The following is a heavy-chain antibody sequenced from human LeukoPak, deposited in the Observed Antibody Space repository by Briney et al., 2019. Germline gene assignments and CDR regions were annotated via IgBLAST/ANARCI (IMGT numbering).Heavy chain of an antibody. CDR3: ARELAYPPPNYYDSSGYYYFTAFDP. V-gene: IGHV4-31*03. J-gene: IGHJ5*02. CDR2: IYYSGST. D-gene: IGHD3-22*01. Sequence: PSETLSLTCTVSGGSISSGGYYWSWIRQHPGKGLEWIGYIYYSGSTYYNPSLKSRVTISVDTTKNQFSLKLSSVTAADTAVYYCARELAYPPPNYYDSSGYYYFTAFDPWGQGTLVTVSS. CDR1: GGSISSGGYY.